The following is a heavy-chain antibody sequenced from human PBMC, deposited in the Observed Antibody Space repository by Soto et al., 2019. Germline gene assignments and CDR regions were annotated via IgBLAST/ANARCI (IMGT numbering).Heavy chain of an antibody. CDR3: AVGYCNNGVCYTGLLYHYSLDV. CDR2: IVPFFPTT. D-gene: IGHD2-8*01. V-gene: IGHV1-69*12. Sequence: QVQLVQSGAEVKKPGSSVKVSCKASGGTFRNYAISWVRQAPGQGLEWMGGIVPFFPTTNYAQKFQGRVTITADESTTTAYMELSSLRSEDTAMYYCAVGYCNNGVCYTGLLYHYSLDVWGQGTTVTVSS. J-gene: IGHJ6*02. CDR1: GGTFRNYA.